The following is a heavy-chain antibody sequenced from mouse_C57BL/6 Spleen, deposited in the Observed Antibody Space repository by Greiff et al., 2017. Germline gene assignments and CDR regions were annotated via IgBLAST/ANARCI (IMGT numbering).Heavy chain of an antibody. V-gene: IGHV1-9*01. CDR3: ARDGYYYGSSYRYFDV. D-gene: IGHD1-1*01. J-gene: IGHJ1*03. CDR2: ILPGSGST. Sequence: QVQLQQSGAELMKPGASVKLSCKATGYTFTGYWIEWVKQRPGHGLEWIGEILPGSGSTNYNEKFKGKATFTADTASNTAYMQLSSLTTEDSAIYYCARDGYYYGSSYRYFDVWGTGTTVTVSS. CDR1: GYTFTGYW.